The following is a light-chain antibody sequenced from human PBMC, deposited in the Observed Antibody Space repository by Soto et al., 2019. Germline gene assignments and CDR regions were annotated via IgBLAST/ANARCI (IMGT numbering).Light chain of an antibody. J-gene: IGKJ4*01. CDR3: EQLNSYPLT. CDR1: QGISSF. Sequence: DIQLTQSPSFLSASVGDRVTLTCRASQGISSFLAWYQQKPGKAPKLLIYAASTLQSGVPSRFSGSGSGTPFTLTISSLQHEDIATCYCEQLNSYPLTFGGGTKVEIK. CDR2: AAS. V-gene: IGKV1-9*01.